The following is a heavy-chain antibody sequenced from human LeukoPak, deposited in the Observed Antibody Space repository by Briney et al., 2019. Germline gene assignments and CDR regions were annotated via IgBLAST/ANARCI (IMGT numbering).Heavy chain of an antibody. D-gene: IGHD2-2*01. CDR2: INAGNGNT. CDR1: GXTXTSYA. J-gene: IGHJ4*02. CDR3: ARGEYQLLWGFDY. Sequence: GXTXTSYAMHWVRQAPGQRLEWMGWINAGNGNTKYSQKFQGRVTITRDTSASTAYMELSSLRSEDTAVYYCARGEYQLLWGFDYWGQGTLVTVSS. V-gene: IGHV1-3*01.